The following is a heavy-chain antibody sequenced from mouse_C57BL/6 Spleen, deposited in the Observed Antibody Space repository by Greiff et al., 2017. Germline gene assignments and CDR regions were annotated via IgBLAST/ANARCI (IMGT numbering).Heavy chain of an antibody. D-gene: IGHD2-4*01. CDR2: ISYDGSN. V-gene: IGHV3-6*01. CDR1: GYSITSGYY. Sequence: DVKLQESGPGLVKPSQSLSLTCSVTGYSITSGYYWNWIRQFPGNKLEWMGYISYDGSNNYNPSLKNRISITRDTSKNQFFLKLNSVTTEDTATYYCARKVYYDYDGGYFDVWGTGTTVTVSS. J-gene: IGHJ1*03. CDR3: ARKVYYDYDGGYFDV.